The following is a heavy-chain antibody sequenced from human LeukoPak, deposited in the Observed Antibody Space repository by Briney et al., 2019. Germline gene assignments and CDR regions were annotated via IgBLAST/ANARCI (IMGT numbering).Heavy chain of an antibody. CDR1: GFTVSSNY. Sequence: GGSLRPSCAASGFTVSSNYMSWVRQAPGKGLEWVSVIYSGGSTYYSDSVKGRFTISRDNPKNTLYLQMNSLRAEDTAVYYCARDRYSSGWLDYWGQGTLVTVSS. CDR3: ARDRYSSGWLDY. D-gene: IGHD6-19*01. J-gene: IGHJ4*02. V-gene: IGHV3-53*01. CDR2: IYSGGST.